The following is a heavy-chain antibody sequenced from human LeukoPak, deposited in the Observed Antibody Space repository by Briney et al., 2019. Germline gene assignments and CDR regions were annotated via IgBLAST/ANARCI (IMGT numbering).Heavy chain of an antibody. CDR3: ATSYGGYVLDY. J-gene: IGHJ4*02. CDR2: ASYIRGT. V-gene: IGHV4-59*11. CDR1: VGSINGHY. Sequence: SETLSLTCTVSVGSINGHYWTWIRQPPGKGLEWIGYASYIRGTNYSPSLKSRVSMSVDASKNGFSLKLSSVTAADTGVYYCATSYGGYVLDYWGQGALVIVSS. D-gene: IGHD1-26*01.